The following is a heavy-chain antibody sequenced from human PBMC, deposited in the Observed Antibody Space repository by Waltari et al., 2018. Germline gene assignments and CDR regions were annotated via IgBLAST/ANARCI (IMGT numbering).Heavy chain of an antibody. V-gene: IGHV3-21*01. J-gene: IGHJ3*02. D-gene: IGHD2-15*01. Sequence: LVESGGSLRLSCAASGFTFSIYTINWFRQAPGKGLEWVSSISSSSSNIYYADSVKGRFTISRDNTKKSLYLQINSLRVEDTAVYYCARDREVTKWSLIPDERRAFDIWGQGTMVTVSS. CDR2: ISSSSSNI. CDR3: ARDREVTKWSLIPDERRAFDI. CDR1: GFTFSIYT.